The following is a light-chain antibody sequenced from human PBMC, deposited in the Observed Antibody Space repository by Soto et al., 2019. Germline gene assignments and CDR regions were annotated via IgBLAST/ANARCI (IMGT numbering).Light chain of an antibody. V-gene: IGKV1-5*03. CDR1: QTISGW. J-gene: IGKJ1*01. CDR2: KAS. Sequence: DIQMTQSPSTLSGSVGDRVTITCRASQTISGWLAWYQQKPGKAPKLLIYKASTLKSGVPSRFSGSGSGTEFTLTISSLQPDDFATYYCQHYNSYSEAFGQGTKVELE. CDR3: QHYNSYSEA.